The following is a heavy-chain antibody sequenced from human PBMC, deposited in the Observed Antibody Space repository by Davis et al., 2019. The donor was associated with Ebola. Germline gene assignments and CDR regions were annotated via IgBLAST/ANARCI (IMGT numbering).Heavy chain of an antibody. J-gene: IGHJ5*02. CDR1: GYTLSDLS. CDR2: SDPGDGER. CDR3: ATLGYNPLWSTLFKPGIIPNWFDP. D-gene: IGHD3-3*01. Sequence: AASVKVSCKVSGYTLSDLSMHWVRQAPGKGLEWMGGSDPGDGERVYAQKFQGRVTMTEDTSTDTAYMELSSLRYEDTAVYYCATLGYNPLWSTLFKPGIIPNWFDPWGQGTLVTVS. V-gene: IGHV1-24*01.